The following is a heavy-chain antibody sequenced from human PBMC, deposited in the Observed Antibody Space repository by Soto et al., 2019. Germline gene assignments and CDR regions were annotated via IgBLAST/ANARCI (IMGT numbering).Heavy chain of an antibody. D-gene: IGHD1-1*01. CDR2: IYSGGST. CDR3: AAAFKSWNLGDY. CDR1: GFTVSSNY. J-gene: IGHJ4*02. Sequence: EVQLVESGGGLVQPGGSLRLSCAASGFTVSSNYMSWVRQAPGKGLEWVSVIYSGGSTYYADSVKGRFTISRDNSKNTLYLQMNSLRAEDTAVYYCAAAFKSWNLGDYWGQGTLVTVSS. V-gene: IGHV3-66*01.